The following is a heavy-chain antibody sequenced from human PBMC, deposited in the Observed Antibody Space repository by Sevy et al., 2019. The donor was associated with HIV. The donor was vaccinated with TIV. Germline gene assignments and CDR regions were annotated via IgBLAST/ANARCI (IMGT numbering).Heavy chain of an antibody. V-gene: IGHV3-30-3*01. CDR1: RFTFSSSA. D-gene: IGHD6-19*01. Sequence: GGSLRLSCAASRFTFSSSAMHWVRQAPGKGLDWLAFISYDGTDKYYADSVKGRFTISRDNSRNTLSLQMNSLRAEDTAIYYTARDGVSSGWYRGYYFDYWGQGTLVTVSS. CDR3: ARDGVSSGWYRGYYFDY. CDR2: ISYDGTDK. J-gene: IGHJ4*02.